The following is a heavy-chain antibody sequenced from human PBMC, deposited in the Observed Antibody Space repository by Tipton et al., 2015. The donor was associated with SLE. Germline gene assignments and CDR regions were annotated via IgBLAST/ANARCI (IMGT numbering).Heavy chain of an antibody. CDR1: GFTFSSYE. D-gene: IGHD6-6*01. CDR3: AREAARPAGPFDY. Sequence: SLRLSCAASGFTFSSYEMNWVRQAPGKGLEWVSYISSSGSTIYYADSVKGRFTISRDNSKNTLYLQMNSLRAEDTAVYYCAREAARPAGPFDYWGQGTLVTVSS. J-gene: IGHJ4*02. V-gene: IGHV3-48*03. CDR2: ISSSGSTI.